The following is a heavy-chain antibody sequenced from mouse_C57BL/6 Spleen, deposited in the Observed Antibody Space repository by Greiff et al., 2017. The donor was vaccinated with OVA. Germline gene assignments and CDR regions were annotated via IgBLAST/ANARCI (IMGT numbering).Heavy chain of an antibody. D-gene: IGHD1-1*01. J-gene: IGHJ2*01. CDR3: ARDYYGSSFDY. CDR1: GFTFSSYA. CDR2: ISDGGSYT. V-gene: IGHV5-4*01. Sequence: EVQVVASGGGLVKPGGSLKLSCAASGFTFSSYAMSWVRQTPEKRLEWVATISDGGSYTYYPDNVKGRFTISRDNAKNNLYLQMSHLKSEDTAMYYCARDYYGSSFDYWGQGTTLTVSS.